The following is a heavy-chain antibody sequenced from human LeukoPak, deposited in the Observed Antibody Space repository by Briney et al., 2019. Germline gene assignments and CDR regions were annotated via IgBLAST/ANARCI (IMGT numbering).Heavy chain of an antibody. CDR1: GFTFSSYW. CDR3: TTIRPDY. D-gene: IGHD5-12*01. Sequence: GGSLRLSCAASGFTFSSYWMHWVRQAPGKGLARVSRIKYDDSDTHYADSVKGRFTISRDNAKNTLYLQMNSLSAEDTAVYYCTTIRPDYWGQGTLVTVSS. J-gene: IGHJ4*02. V-gene: IGHV3-74*01. CDR2: IKYDDSDT.